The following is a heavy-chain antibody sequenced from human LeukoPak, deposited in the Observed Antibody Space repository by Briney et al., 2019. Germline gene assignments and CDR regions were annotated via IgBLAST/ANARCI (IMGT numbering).Heavy chain of an antibody. CDR3: ARANGGSSPYYYYYMDV. V-gene: IGHV4-61*02. Sequence: SETLSLTCTVSGDSITSASYYWSCIQQPAGKGLECIGRIYTSGSTNYHPSLKSRVTISVDTSKNQFSLKLSSVTAADTAVYYCARANGGSSPYYYYYMDVWGKGTTVTVSS. CDR2: IYTSGST. D-gene: IGHD6-6*01. CDR1: GDSITSASYY. J-gene: IGHJ6*03.